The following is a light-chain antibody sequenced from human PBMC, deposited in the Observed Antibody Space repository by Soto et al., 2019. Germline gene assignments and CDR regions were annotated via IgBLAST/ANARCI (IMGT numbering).Light chain of an antibody. CDR1: QSISSW. V-gene: IGKV1-5*01. Sequence: GGIVTITCRASQSISSWLAWYQQKPGKAPKFLIYDASNLESGVPSRFSGSGSGTEFTLTISSLQTDDFATYYCQQYSSYWTFGQGTKVDIK. CDR2: DAS. CDR3: QQYSSYWT. J-gene: IGKJ1*01.